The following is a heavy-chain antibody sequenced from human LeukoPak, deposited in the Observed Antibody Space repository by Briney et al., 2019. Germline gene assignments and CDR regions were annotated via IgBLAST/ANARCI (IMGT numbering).Heavy chain of an antibody. CDR2: INRDGSII. CDR1: GFTFSRYW. Sequence: GGSLRLSCAASGFTFSRYWMHWVRQVPGKGLVWVSRINRDGSIIIYADSVGGRFTISGDDAKNTLYLQMNGLRAEDTAAYYCARNGLREWELLHVWGQGTLVTVSS. J-gene: IGHJ4*02. D-gene: IGHD1-26*01. V-gene: IGHV3-74*01. CDR3: ARNGLREWELLHV.